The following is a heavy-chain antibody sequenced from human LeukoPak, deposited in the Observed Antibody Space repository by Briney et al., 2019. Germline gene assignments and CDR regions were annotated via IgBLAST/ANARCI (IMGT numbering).Heavy chain of an antibody. CDR2: ISGSGGST. CDR1: GFTFDDYG. Sequence: GGSLRPSCAASGFTFDDYGMSWVRQAPGKGLEWVSAISGSGGSTYYADSVKGRFTISRDNSKNTLYLQMNSLRAEDTAVYYCAKAAGHIVVVPAAWDYWGQGTLVTVSS. D-gene: IGHD2-2*01. CDR3: AKAAGHIVVVPAAWDY. V-gene: IGHV3-23*01. J-gene: IGHJ4*02.